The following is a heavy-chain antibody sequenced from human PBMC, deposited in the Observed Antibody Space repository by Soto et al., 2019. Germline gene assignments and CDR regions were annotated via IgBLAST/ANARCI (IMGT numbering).Heavy chain of an antibody. D-gene: IGHD4-17*01. CDR3: ARLRKMTTVTYPPYYMDV. Sequence: SQTLSLTCTVSGGSISSSSYYWGWIRQPPGKGLEWIGSIYYSGSTYYNPSLKSRVTISVDTSKNQFSLKLSSVTAADTAVYYCARLRKMTTVTYPPYYMDVWGKGTTVTVSS. CDR1: GGSISSSSYY. J-gene: IGHJ6*03. V-gene: IGHV4-39*01. CDR2: IYYSGST.